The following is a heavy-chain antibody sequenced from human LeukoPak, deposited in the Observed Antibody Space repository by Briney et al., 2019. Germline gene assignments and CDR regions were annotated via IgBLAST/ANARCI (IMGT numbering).Heavy chain of an antibody. Sequence: GGSLGLSRVGSGFSVSEYGIHWVRQAPGKGLEWVAVVSYDGGHKYYADSVKGRFTISRDTSSDTVSLQMNSLRVEDTAVYYCARDRINMMVLGHDSGLDFWGKGTLVTVSS. CDR1: GFSVSEYG. V-gene: IGHV3-30*03. CDR3: ARDRINMMVLGHDSGLDF. J-gene: IGHJ4*02. CDR2: VSYDGGHK. D-gene: IGHD3-22*01.